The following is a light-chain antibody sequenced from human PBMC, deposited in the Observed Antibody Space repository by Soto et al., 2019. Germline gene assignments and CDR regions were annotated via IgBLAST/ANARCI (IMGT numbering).Light chain of an antibody. CDR1: QSISRN. V-gene: IGKV1-39*01. CDR3: QQSFTTASIT. Sequence: DLQMTQYPSSLSASVGDRVTITCRASQSISRNLNWYQHKPGKAPKLLIYAASNLQNGVPSRFRGGGSGTEFTLSINSRQPEDFVTYYCQQSFTTASITFGQGTRLEIK. J-gene: IGKJ5*01. CDR2: AAS.